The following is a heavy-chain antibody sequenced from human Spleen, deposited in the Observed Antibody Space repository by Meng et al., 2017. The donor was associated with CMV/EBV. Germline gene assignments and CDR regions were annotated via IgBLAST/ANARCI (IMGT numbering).Heavy chain of an antibody. CDR2: IYPNSGGT. CDR3: ARDNDWGPDY. D-gene: IGHD7-27*01. CDR1: GGTFSTFSSYT. Sequence: ASVQVSCKAVGGTFSTFSSYTINWVRQAPGQGLEWMGWIYPNSGGTHYAQKFQGRLTVTRDTSISTGYMELSSLGSDDTAVYYCARDNDWGPDYWGQGTLVTVSS. V-gene: IGHV1-2*02. J-gene: IGHJ4*02.